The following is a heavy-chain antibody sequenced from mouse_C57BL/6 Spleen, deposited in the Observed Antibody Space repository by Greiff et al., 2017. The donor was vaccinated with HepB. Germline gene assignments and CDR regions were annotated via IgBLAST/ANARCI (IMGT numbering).Heavy chain of an antibody. J-gene: IGHJ1*03. CDR3: ARSTTVVAHWYFDV. V-gene: IGHV1-39*01. CDR2: INPNYGTT. CDR1: GYSFTDYN. Sequence: VHVKQSGPELVKPGASVKISCKASGYSFTDYNMNWVKQSNGKSLEWIGVINPNYGTTSYNQKFKGKATLTVDQSSSTAYMQLNSLTSEDSAVYYCARSTTVVAHWYFDVWGTGTTVTVSS. D-gene: IGHD1-1*01.